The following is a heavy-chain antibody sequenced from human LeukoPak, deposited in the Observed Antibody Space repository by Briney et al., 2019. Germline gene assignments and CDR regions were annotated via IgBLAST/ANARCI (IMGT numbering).Heavy chain of an antibody. Sequence: PGGSLRLFCAASGFTFSSYWMHWVRQAPGRGLVWVSHINGDGSSSSYADSVKGQFTISRDSAKNTLYLQMNSLRAEDTAMYYCARDMYTTSSARGAYWGQGTLVTVSS. J-gene: IGHJ4*02. CDR2: INGDGSSS. V-gene: IGHV3-74*01. CDR1: GFTFSSYW. CDR3: ARDMYTTSSARGAY. D-gene: IGHD6-6*01.